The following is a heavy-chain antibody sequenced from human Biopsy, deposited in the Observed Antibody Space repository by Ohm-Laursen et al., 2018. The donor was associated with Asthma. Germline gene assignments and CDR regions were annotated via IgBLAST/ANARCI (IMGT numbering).Heavy chain of an antibody. D-gene: IGHD3-9*01. V-gene: IGHV4-34*01. CDR3: ARGPEKGGYDILTGYPQVSYGLDV. CDR2: IDQSGYT. J-gene: IGHJ6*02. CDR1: GGYLTGHY. Sequence: GTLSLTCTVYGGYLTGHYWNWIRQPPGKGLEWIGEIDQSGYTNYNPSLKSRVTISADTSKNQFHLNLSSVTAADTAVYYWARGPEKGGYDILTGYPQVSYGLDVWGQGTTVTVSS.